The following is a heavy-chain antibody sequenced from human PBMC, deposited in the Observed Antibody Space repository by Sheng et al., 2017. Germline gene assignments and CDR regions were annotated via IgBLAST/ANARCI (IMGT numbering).Heavy chain of an antibody. CDR3: ARAFTYYYGSGSYDY. CDR2: ISSSGSTI. V-gene: IGHV3-48*03. D-gene: IGHD3-10*01. Sequence: EVQLVESGGGLVQPGGSLRLSCAASGFTFSSYEMNWVRQAPGKGLEWVSYISSSGSTIYYADSVKGRFTISRDNAKNSLYLQMNSLRAEDTAVYYCARAFTYYYGSGSYDYWGQGTLVTVSS. J-gene: IGHJ4*02. CDR1: GFTFSSYE.